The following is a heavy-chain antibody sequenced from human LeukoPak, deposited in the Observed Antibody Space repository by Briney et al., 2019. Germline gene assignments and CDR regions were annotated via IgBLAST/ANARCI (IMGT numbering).Heavy chain of an antibody. Sequence: SVKVSCKASGYTFTGYYMHWVRQAPGQGLEWMGGIIPIFGTANYAQKFQGRVTITTDESTSTAYMELSSLRSEDTAVYYCARETQQHLDYWGQGTLVTVSS. V-gene: IGHV1-69*05. CDR1: GYTFTGYY. CDR3: ARETQQHLDY. D-gene: IGHD6-13*01. J-gene: IGHJ4*02. CDR2: IIPIFGTA.